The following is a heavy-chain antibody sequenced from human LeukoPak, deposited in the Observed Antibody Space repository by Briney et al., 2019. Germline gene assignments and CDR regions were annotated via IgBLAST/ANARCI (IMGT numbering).Heavy chain of an antibody. D-gene: IGHD3-9*01. J-gene: IGHJ3*02. V-gene: IGHV3-23*01. CDR1: GFTFSSYA. CDR2: IRGSGGST. CDR3: AKASTLRYFDWFASAFDI. Sequence: GGSLRLSCAASGFTFSSYAMSWVRQAPGKGLEWVAAIRGSGGSTYYADSVKGRFTISRDNSKNTLYLQMNSLRAEDTAVYYCAKASTLRYFDWFASAFDIWGQGTMVTVSS.